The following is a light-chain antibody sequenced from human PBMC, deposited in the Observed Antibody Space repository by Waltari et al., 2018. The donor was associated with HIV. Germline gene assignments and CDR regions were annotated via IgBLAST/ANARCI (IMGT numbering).Light chain of an antibody. CDR1: QSVSSY. CDR3: QQRSNWPIT. Sequence: EIVLTQSPATLSLSPGERATLSCRASQSVSSYLAWLQQKPGQAPRLLIYCASNRATGIPARFSCSGSGTDFTLTISSLEPEDFAVYYCQQRSNWPITFGQGTRLEIK. J-gene: IGKJ5*01. V-gene: IGKV3-11*01. CDR2: CAS.